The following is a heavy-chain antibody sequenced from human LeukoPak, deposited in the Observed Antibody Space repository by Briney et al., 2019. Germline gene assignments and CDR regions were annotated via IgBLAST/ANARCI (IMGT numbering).Heavy chain of an antibody. CDR3: ARAGTIFGVVTAGGRFDP. CDR2: IYYSGST. J-gene: IGHJ5*02. D-gene: IGHD3-3*01. CDR1: GGSFSGYY. Sequence: SETLSLTCAVYGGSFSGYYWTWIRQPPGKGLEWIGYIYYSGSTYYNPSLKSRVTISVDTSKNQFSLKLSSVTAADMAVYYCARAGTIFGVVTAGGRFDPWGQGTLVTVSS. V-gene: IGHV4-30-4*01.